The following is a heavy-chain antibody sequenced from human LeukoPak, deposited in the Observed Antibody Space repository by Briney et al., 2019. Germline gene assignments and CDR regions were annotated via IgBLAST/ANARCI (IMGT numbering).Heavy chain of an antibody. CDR1: GGSINGAS. CDR3: ARVGTYYRSLDS. V-gene: IGHV4-59*01. CDR2: IYHSGGT. Sequence: MTSETLSLTCTVSGGSINGASWNWIRKPPGQGLEWIGYIYHSGGTNYNPSLKSRVTISLDTSKNQFSLKLSSVTAADTAVYYCARVGTYYRSLDSWGQGTLVTVSS. D-gene: IGHD3-10*01. J-gene: IGHJ4*02.